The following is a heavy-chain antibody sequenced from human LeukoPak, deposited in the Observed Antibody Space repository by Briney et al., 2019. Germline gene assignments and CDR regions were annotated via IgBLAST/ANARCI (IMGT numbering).Heavy chain of an antibody. V-gene: IGHV4-4*08. CDR2: IDNSGST. CDR3: ASGAGWLIDY. Sequence: PSETLSLTCSVSGGHIDSVYWNWVRQPPGKGLEWIGYIDNSGSTKYNTSLQSRITMSRDTSKKQFFLQLTSVTAADTGMYYWASGAGWLIDYWGQGTLVSVSS. J-gene: IGHJ4*02. CDR1: GGHIDSVY. D-gene: IGHD6-19*01.